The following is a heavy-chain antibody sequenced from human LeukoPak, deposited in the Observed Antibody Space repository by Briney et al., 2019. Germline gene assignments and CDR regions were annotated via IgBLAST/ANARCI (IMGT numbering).Heavy chain of an antibody. CDR1: GYTFTNYG. D-gene: IGHD6-13*01. J-gene: IGHJ4*02. V-gene: IGHV1-18*01. CDR2: ISANNGNR. CDR3: ARDSEPYSSSWYGGGFDY. Sequence: ASVKVSCKASGYTFTNYGISWVRQAPGQGLEWMGWISANNGNRNYALKLQDRVSMTTDTSTSTAYMELRSLRSDDTAVYYCARDSEPYSSSWYGGGFDYWGQGTLVTVSS.